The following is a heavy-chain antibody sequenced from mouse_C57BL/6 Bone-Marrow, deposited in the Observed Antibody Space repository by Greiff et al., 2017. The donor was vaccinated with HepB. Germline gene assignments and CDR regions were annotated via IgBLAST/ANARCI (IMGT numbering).Heavy chain of an antibody. J-gene: IGHJ4*01. CDR2: IDPSDSET. V-gene: IGHV1-52*01. CDR3: AFTTVVAPYAMDY. CDR1: GYTFTSYW. Sequence: VQLQQPGAELVRPGSSVKLSCKASGYTFTSYWMHWVKQRPIQGLEWIGNIDPSDSETHYNQKFKDKATLTVDKSSSTAYMQLSSLTSEDSAVYDCAFTTVVAPYAMDYWGQGTSVTVSS. D-gene: IGHD1-1*01.